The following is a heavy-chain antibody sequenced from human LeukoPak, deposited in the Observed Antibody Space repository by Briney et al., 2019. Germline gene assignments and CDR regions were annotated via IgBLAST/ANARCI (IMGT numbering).Heavy chain of an antibody. CDR1: GFTFDDCA. D-gene: IGHD3-10*01. J-gene: IGHJ4*02. CDR2: INWNSGSI. CDR3: AKNLGGLLWFGELGLDY. Sequence: PGGSLRLSCAASGFTFDDCAMHWVRQAPGKGLEWVSGINWNSGSIGYADSVKGRFTISRDNAQNSLYLQMNSLRTEDTAFYYCAKNLGGLLWFGELGLDYWGQGTLVTVSS. V-gene: IGHV3-9*01.